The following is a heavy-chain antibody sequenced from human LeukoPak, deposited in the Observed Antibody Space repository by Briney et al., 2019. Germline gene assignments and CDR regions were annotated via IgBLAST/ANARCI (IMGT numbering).Heavy chain of an antibody. J-gene: IGHJ4*02. V-gene: IGHV3-48*01. CDR1: GFTFSRDS. Sequence: GTSLRLSCAASGFTFSRDSMNWVRQAPGKGLEWVSYINGGGSPIFYADSVRGRFTISRDNAKNSLHLQMNSLRAEDTAVYYCVRDNPRCCGVIPANIDDYWGQGTLVTVSS. CDR3: VRDNPRCCGVIPANIDDY. CDR2: INGGGSPI. D-gene: IGHD2-21*01.